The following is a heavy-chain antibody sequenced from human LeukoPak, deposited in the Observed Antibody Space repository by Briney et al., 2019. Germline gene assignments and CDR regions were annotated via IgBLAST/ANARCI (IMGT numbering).Heavy chain of an antibody. D-gene: IGHD1-26*01. Sequence: PSETLSLTCTVSGGSISSGSYYWSWIRQPAGKGLEWIGRIYTSGSTNYNPSLKSRVTVSVDTSKNQFSLKLSSVTAADTAVYYCAGSGSYYFIDYWGQGTLVTVSP. CDR1: GGSISSGSYY. J-gene: IGHJ4*02. V-gene: IGHV4-61*02. CDR3: AGSGSYYFIDY. CDR2: IYTSGST.